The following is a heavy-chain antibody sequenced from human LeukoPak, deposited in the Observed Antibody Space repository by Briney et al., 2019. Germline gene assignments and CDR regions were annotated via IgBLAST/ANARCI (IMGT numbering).Heavy chain of an antibody. CDR3: TTDSTMITGTTRVSYF. V-gene: IGHV3-15*01. D-gene: IGHD1-20*01. Sequence: PGGSLRLSCAASGFTFTNAWMTWVRQAPGKGVEWVGQIKTNTDGGTTHYAAPVRGRFTISRDDSKNTLYLQMNSLKIEDTAIYYCTTDSTMITGTTRVSYFWGQGTLVTVSS. CDR2: IKTNTDGGTT. J-gene: IGHJ4*02. CDR1: GFTFTNAW.